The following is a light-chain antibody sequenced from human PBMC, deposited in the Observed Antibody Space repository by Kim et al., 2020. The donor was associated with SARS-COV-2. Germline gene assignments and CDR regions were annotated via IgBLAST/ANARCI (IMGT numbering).Light chain of an antibody. V-gene: IGKV1-5*01. Sequence: ASVGDTVTITCRASQSVGDWLAWYQQKPGKAPTLLIYDDSTLESGVPLRFSGGGYGTEFTLRISGLQPDDIASYYCQYYDKLSRTFGQGTKVDIK. CDR2: DDS. J-gene: IGKJ1*01. CDR1: QSVGDW. CDR3: QYYDKLSRT.